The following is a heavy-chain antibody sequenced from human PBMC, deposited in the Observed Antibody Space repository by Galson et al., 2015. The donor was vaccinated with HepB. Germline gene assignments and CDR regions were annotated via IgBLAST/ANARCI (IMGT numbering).Heavy chain of an antibody. J-gene: IGHJ6*02. CDR3: ARARDAGTYLYYYYGMDV. D-gene: IGHD1-26*01. Sequence: SVKVSCKASGGTFSGYAISWVRQAPGQGLEWMGRIVPVLDVANYAQSFQGRVTITADTSTNTAYMELSRLRSEDTAVYYCARARDAGTYLYYYYGMDVWGQGTTVTVSS. V-gene: IGHV1-69*04. CDR1: GGTFSGYA. CDR2: IVPVLDVA.